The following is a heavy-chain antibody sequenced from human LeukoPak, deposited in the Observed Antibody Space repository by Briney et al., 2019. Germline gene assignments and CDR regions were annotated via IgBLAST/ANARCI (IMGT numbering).Heavy chain of an antibody. J-gene: IGHJ6*02. CDR2: IYSGGST. Sequence: GGSLRLSCAASGFTVSSNYMSWVRQAPGKGLEWVSVIYSGGSTYYADSVKGRFTISRDNSKNTLYLQMNSLRVEDTAVYYCAREGAVAGMPYYYGMDVWGQGTTVTVSS. CDR3: AREGAVAGMPYYYGMDV. CDR1: GFTVSSNY. V-gene: IGHV3-53*01. D-gene: IGHD6-19*01.